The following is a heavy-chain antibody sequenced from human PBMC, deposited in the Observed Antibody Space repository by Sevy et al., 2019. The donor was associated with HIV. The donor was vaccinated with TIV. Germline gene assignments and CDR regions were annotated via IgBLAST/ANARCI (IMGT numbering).Heavy chain of an antibody. CDR3: ASTCSGGSCYYDY. CDR1: GFTFSSYW. CDR2: IKQDGSEK. V-gene: IGHV3-7*01. D-gene: IGHD2-15*01. Sequence: GGSLRLSCAASGFTFSSYWMSWVRQAPGKGLEWVANIKQDGSEKYYVDSVKGRFTISRDNAKNSLYLQMNSLRAEDTAVYYCASTCSGGSCYYDYWGQGTLVTVSS. J-gene: IGHJ4*02.